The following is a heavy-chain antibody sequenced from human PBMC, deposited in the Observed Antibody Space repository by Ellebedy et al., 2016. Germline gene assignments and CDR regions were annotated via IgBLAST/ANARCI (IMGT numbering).Heavy chain of an antibody. V-gene: IGHV1-8*01. CDR2: MNPNSGNT. CDR1: GYTFTSYD. J-gene: IGHJ4*02. CDR3: ARGGYSNGSGDFDD. Sequence: ASVKVSCKASGYTFTSYDINWVRQATGQGLEWMGWMNPNSGNTGYAQKFQGRVTMTRNISISKAYMELSSLRSEDTAVYYCARGGYSNGSGDFDDWGQGTLVTVSS. D-gene: IGHD5-18*01.